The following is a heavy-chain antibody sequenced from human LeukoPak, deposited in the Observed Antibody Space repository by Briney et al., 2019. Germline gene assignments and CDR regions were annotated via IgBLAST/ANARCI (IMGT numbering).Heavy chain of an antibody. CDR2: IYYSGST. J-gene: IGHJ3*02. D-gene: IGHD2-8*01. CDR1: GGSISSNSYY. CDR3: ARTCTNGVCYKDAFDI. Sequence: SETLSLTCTVSGGSISSNSYYWGWIRQPPGNGLEWIGSIYYSGSTYYNPSLKSRVTISVDTSKNQFSLKLSSVTAADTAVYYCARTCTNGVCYKDAFDIWGQGTMVTVSS. V-gene: IGHV4-39*01.